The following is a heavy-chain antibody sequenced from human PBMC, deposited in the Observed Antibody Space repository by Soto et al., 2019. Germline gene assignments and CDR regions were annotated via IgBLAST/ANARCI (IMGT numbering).Heavy chain of an antibody. V-gene: IGHV3-23*01. J-gene: IGHJ3*02. CDR1: GFTFSSYA. CDR2: ISGSGGST. D-gene: IGHD2-15*01. Sequence: PGGSLRLSCAASGFTFSSYAMSWVRQAPGKGLEWVSAISGSGGSTYYADSVKGRFTISRDNSKNTLYLQMNSLRAEDTAVYYCAKDRGYCSGGSCYEHHDAFDIWGQGTMVTVSS. CDR3: AKDRGYCSGGSCYEHHDAFDI.